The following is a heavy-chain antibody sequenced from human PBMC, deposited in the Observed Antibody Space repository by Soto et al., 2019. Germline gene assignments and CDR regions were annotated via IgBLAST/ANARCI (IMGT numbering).Heavy chain of an antibody. CDR3: AKEYYYDFWSGYYTYFDY. CDR1: GFTFSSYA. CDR2: ISGSGGST. D-gene: IGHD3-3*01. Sequence: GGSLRLSCAASGFTFSSYAMSWVRQAPGKGLEWVSAISGSGGSTYYADSVKGRFTISRDNSKNTLYLQMNSLRAEDTAVYYYAKEYYYDFWSGYYTYFDYWGQGTLVTVSS. V-gene: IGHV3-23*01. J-gene: IGHJ4*02.